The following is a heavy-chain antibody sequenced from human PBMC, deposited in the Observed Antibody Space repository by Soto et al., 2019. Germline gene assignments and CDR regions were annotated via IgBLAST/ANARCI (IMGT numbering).Heavy chain of an antibody. CDR1: GYNFANYG. CDR2: ISAHNGDT. CDR3: ARDAAYNDFWGGVMELYSYNMDV. J-gene: IGHJ6*02. V-gene: IGHV1-18*01. D-gene: IGHD3-3*01. Sequence: QVQLVQSEAEVKKPGASLKVSCRASGYNFANYGISWVRQAPGQGLEWMGWISAHNGDTKYAQEGQGRVTMTADTSTSTAYMEMWSLRSDDTAVYYCARDAAYNDFWGGVMELYSYNMDVWGQGTTVTV.